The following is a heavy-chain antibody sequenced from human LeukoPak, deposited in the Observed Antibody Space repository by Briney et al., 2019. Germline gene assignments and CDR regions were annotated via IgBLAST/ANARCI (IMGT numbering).Heavy chain of an antibody. CDR2: ISYDGSNK. V-gene: IGHV3-30-3*01. CDR1: GFTFSSYA. D-gene: IGHD3-3*01. J-gene: IGHJ4*02. CDR3: ARGVFY. Sequence: GRSRRLSCAASGFTFSSYAMHWVRQAPGKGLERVAVISYDGSNKYYADSVKVRFTISRDNSKNTLYLQMNSLRAEDTAVYYCARGVFYWGQGTLVTVSS.